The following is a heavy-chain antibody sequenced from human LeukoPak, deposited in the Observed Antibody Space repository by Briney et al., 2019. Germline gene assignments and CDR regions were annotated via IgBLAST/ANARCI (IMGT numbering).Heavy chain of an antibody. V-gene: IGHV6-1*01. CDR1: GDSVSSEDAA. CDR2: TYYRSKWGS. CDR3: ARASNRAFDA. J-gene: IGHJ3*01. D-gene: IGHD1-14*01. Sequence: SGPRLVKPSQTLSLTCAISGDSVSSEDAAWNWIRQSPSRGLEWLGRTYYRSKWGSDYAVSVKSRVTVNPDPSKNQFSLQLNSVTPEDTAVYFCARASNRAFDAWGQGTVVIVSS.